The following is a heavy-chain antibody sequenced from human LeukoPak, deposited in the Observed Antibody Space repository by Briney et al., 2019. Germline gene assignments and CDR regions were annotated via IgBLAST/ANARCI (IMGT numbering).Heavy chain of an antibody. D-gene: IGHD1-26*01. J-gene: IGHJ3*01. Sequence: GASVKVSCKASGGTFSNYAISWVRQAPGQGLEWMGGIIPIFGTANYAQKFRGRVTITADKSTRTAYMELSSLRSEDTAVYYCAKVHLRIEIYAFDVWGQGTMVTVSS. CDR2: IIPIFGTA. V-gene: IGHV1-69*06. CDR1: GGTFSNYA. CDR3: AKVHLRIEIYAFDV.